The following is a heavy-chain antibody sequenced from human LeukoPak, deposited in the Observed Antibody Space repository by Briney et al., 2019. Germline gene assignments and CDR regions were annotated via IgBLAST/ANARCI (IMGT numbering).Heavy chain of an antibody. CDR1: GGSISSYY. CDR2: IYYSGST. D-gene: IGHD3-10*01. CDR3: ARDFYGSGGGGDAFDI. Sequence: SETLSLTCTVSGGSISSYYWSWIRQPPGKGLEWIGYIYYSGSTNYNPSLKSRITISVDTSKNQFSLKLSSVTAADTAVYYCARDFYGSGGGGDAFDIWGQGTMVTVSS. V-gene: IGHV4-59*01. J-gene: IGHJ3*02.